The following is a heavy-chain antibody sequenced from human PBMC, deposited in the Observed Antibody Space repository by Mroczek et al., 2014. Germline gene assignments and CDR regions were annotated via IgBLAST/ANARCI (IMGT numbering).Heavy chain of an antibody. CDR1: GFTFSSYA. J-gene: IGHJ4*02. CDR3: AREGGTIAAAGTVSDRVGFDY. D-gene: IGHD6-13*01. Sequence: VQLVETGGGVVQPGRSLRLSCAASGFTFSSYAMHWVRQAPGKGLEWVAVISYDGSNKYYADSVKGRFTISRDNSKNTLYLQMNSLRAEDTAVYYCAREGGTIAAAGTVSDRVGFDYWGQGTLVTVSS. CDR2: ISYDGSNK. V-gene: IGHV3-30-3*01.